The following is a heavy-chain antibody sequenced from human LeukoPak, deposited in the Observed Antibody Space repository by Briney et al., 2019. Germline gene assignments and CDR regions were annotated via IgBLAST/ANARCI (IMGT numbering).Heavy chain of an antibody. CDR3: ARDSPVTIFGVVNNWFDP. Sequence: ASVKVSCKASGYTFASYYTHWVRQAPGQGLEWMGIINPSGGSTSYAQKFQGRVTMTRDTSTSTVYMELSSLRSEDTAVYYCARDSPVTIFGVVNNWFDPWGQGTLVTVSS. CDR2: INPSGGST. V-gene: IGHV1-46*01. CDR1: GYTFASYY. D-gene: IGHD3-3*01. J-gene: IGHJ5*02.